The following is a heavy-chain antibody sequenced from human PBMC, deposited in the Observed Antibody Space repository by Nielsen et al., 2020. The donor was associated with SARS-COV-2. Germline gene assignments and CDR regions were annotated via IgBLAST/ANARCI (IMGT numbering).Heavy chain of an antibody. CDR3: ARDPVNGFIWFDP. Sequence: GGSLRLSCAASGFTVSSNYMSWVRQAPGKGLEWVSVIYSGGSTYYADSVKGRFTISRDNSKNTLYLQMNSLRAEDTAVYYCARDPVNGFIWFDPWGQGTLVTVSS. CDR2: IYSGGST. CDR1: GFTVSSNY. V-gene: IGHV3-66*01. J-gene: IGHJ5*02. D-gene: IGHD2-8*01.